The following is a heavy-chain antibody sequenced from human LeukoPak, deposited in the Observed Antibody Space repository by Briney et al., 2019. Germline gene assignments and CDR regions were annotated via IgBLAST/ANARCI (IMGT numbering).Heavy chain of an antibody. CDR2: ISTKYI. D-gene: IGHD6-13*01. Sequence: GRSLRLSYTASGFTFSLYSINWVRQAPGKGLEWVSSISTKYIYYSDSVKGRFTISRDNAKNSVSLQMNSLRADDTAVYYCARYSATWGTVDYWGQGTLVTVSS. CDR3: ARYSATWGTVDY. CDR1: GFTFSLYS. J-gene: IGHJ4*02. V-gene: IGHV3-21*01.